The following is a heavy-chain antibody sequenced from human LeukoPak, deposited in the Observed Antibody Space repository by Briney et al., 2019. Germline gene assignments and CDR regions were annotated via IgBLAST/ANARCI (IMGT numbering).Heavy chain of an antibody. CDR3: ARHHVEYNWFDP. D-gene: IGHD2-15*01. V-gene: IGHV4-59*08. J-gene: IGHJ5*02. Sequence: SETLSLTCTVSAGSITSYYWSWIRQPPGKGLEWIGYIYDSGSTNYNPSLKGRVTMSVDTSKNQFSLKLSSVTAADTAVYYCARHHVEYNWFDPWGQGTLVTVSS. CDR1: AGSITSYY. CDR2: IYDSGST.